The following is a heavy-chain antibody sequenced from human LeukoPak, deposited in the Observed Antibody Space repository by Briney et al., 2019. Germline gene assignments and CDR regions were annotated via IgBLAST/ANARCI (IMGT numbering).Heavy chain of an antibody. CDR3: AKVGYCSSTSCPNDY. J-gene: IGHJ4*02. CDR1: GFTFSIYD. CDR2: ISGSGGST. D-gene: IGHD2-2*01. Sequence: PGGSLRLSCAASGFTFSIYDMSWVRQAPGKGLEWVSDISGSGGSTYYADSVKGRFTISRDNSKNTLYLQMNSLRAEDTAVYYCAKVGYCSSTSCPNDYWGQGTLVTVSS. V-gene: IGHV3-23*01.